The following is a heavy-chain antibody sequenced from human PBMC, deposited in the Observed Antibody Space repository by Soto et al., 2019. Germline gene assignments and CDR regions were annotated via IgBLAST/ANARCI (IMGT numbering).Heavy chain of an antibody. CDR3: ARGLYYYDSRGYWGY. J-gene: IGHJ4*02. Sequence: GGSLRLSCAASGFTFSSYGMNWVRQAPGKGLEWVSYISSSSSTIYYADSVKGRFTISRDNAKNSLYLQMNSLRDEDTAVYYCARGLYYYDSRGYWGYWGQGTLVTVSS. V-gene: IGHV3-48*02. CDR1: GFTFSSYG. D-gene: IGHD3-22*01. CDR2: ISSSSSTI.